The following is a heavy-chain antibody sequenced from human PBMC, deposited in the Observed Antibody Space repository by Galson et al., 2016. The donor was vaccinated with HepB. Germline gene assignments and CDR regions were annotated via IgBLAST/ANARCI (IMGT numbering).Heavy chain of an antibody. CDR1: GYSFTKHP. J-gene: IGHJ4*02. Sequence: SVKVSCKASGYSFTKHPIHWVRQAPGQRLEWMGWIDTGDGDTKYSQKFQGRITITKNTTANIVYLDLSSLTSADSALYYLARHALLFGDSSLYTVTNDYWGQGTLVTVSS. CDR3: ARHALLFGDSSLYTVTNDY. V-gene: IGHV1-3*04. CDR2: IDTGDGDT. D-gene: IGHD3-16*02.